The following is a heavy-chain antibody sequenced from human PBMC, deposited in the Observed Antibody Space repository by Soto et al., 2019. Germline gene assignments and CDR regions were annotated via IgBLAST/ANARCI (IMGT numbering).Heavy chain of an antibody. Sequence: EVQLLESGGGLVQPGGSLRLSCTASGFTFSTFAMDWVRQAPGKGLEWVSAISASGGATYYADSVKGRFTISRDNSKNKLFLQMYSLRAEDTAVYYCAKDPTLRLGELSFFDYWGQGTLVTVSS. D-gene: IGHD3-16*02. CDR3: AKDPTLRLGELSFFDY. J-gene: IGHJ4*02. CDR1: GFTFSTFA. V-gene: IGHV3-23*01. CDR2: ISASGGAT.